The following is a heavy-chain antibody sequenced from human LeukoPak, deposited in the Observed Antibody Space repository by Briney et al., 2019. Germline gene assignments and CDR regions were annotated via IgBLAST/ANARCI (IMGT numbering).Heavy chain of an antibody. CDR1: GGSISSSSYY. Sequence: PSETLSLTCTVFGGSISSSSYYWGWIRQPPGKGLEWIGSIYYSGSTYYNPSLKSRVTISVDTSKNQFSLKLSSVTAADTAVYYCARHIAERWPYYYYYMDVWGKGTTVTISS. CDR3: ARHIAERWPYYYYYMDV. J-gene: IGHJ6*03. V-gene: IGHV4-39*01. CDR2: IYYSGST. D-gene: IGHD4-23*01.